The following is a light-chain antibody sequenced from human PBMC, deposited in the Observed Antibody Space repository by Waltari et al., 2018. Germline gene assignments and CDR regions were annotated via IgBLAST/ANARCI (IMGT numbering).Light chain of an antibody. CDR3: QQYGSSPRYT. Sequence: EIVLTQSPATLSLSPGERATLSCRASQSVSSYLAWYQQKPGQAPRLLIYDASNRATGIPARFGGSGSGTDFTLTISSLEPEDFAVYYCQQYGSSPRYTFGQGTKLEIK. V-gene: IGKV3-11*01. CDR1: QSVSSY. J-gene: IGKJ2*01. CDR2: DAS.